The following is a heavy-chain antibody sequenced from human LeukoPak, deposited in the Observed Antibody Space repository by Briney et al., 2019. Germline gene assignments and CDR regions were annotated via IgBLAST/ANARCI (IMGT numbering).Heavy chain of an antibody. CDR1: GYTFTSYA. D-gene: IGHD3-3*01. CDR2: ISAYNGNT. CDR3: ARATYFWSGYNNYYYYMDV. V-gene: IGHV1-18*01. J-gene: IGHJ6*03. Sequence: GASVKVSCKASGYTFTSYAISWVRQAPGQGLEWMGWISAYNGNTNYAQKLQGRVTMTTDTSTSTAYMELRSLRSDGPAVYYCARATYFWSGYNNYYYYMDVWGKGTTVTVSS.